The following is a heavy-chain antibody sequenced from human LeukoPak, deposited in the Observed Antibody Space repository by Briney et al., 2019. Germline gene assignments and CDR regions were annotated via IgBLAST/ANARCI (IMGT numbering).Heavy chain of an antibody. J-gene: IGHJ4*02. V-gene: IGHV3-73*01. D-gene: IGHD4-17*01. CDR1: GFTFSGSA. CDR3: ARGPGDYFDY. CDR2: IRSKANSYAT. Sequence: GGSLRLSCAASGFTFSGSAMHWVRQASGKGLEWVGRIRSKANSYATAYAASVKGRFTISRDDSKNTAYLQMNSLKTEDTAVYYCARGPGDYFDYWGQGTLVTVSS.